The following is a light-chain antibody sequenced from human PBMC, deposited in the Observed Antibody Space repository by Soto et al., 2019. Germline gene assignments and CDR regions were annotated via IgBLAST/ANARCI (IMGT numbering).Light chain of an antibody. Sequence: SSELTQPPSVSVAPGKTARITCGGNNIGSKSVHWYQQKPGQAPVLVIYYDSDRPSGIPERFSGSSSGNTATLTISRVEAGDEADDYCQVWDSSSDHVVFGGGTKRTVL. CDR1: NIGSKS. CDR2: YDS. CDR3: QVWDSSSDHVV. V-gene: IGLV3-21*04. J-gene: IGLJ2*01.